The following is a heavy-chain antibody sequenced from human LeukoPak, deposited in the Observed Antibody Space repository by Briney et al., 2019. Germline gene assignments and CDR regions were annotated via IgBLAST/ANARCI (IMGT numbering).Heavy chain of an antibody. J-gene: IGHJ4*02. D-gene: IGHD5-18*01. V-gene: IGHV4-30-2*01. CDR2: IYHSGST. CDR1: GSSISSGGYS. CDR3: ASSPGGYSYGRYYFDY. Sequence: SQTLSLTCTVSGSSISSGGYSWSWIRQPPGKGPEWIGYIYHSGSTYYNPSLKSRVTISVDRSKNQFSLKLSSVTAADTAVYYCASSPGGYSYGRYYFDYWGQGTLVTVSS.